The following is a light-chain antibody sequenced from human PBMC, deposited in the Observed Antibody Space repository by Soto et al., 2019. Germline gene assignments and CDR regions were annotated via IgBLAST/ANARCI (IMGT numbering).Light chain of an antibody. CDR3: QQYNSYSQT. CDR1: QSISRW. Sequence: IQMTQSPSTLSASVGDRVTITCRASQSISRWLAWYRLKPGKAPKVLIYDASSLETGVPSRFSGSGSGTEFTLTISSLQPDDFATYYCQQYNSYSQTFGQGTKVDIK. CDR2: DAS. J-gene: IGKJ1*01. V-gene: IGKV1-5*01.